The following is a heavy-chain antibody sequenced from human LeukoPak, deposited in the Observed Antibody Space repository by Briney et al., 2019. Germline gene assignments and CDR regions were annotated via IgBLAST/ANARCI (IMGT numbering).Heavy chain of an antibody. CDR2: ISAYNGKT. CDR1: GYTFSTFG. Sequence: ASVKVSCKASGYTFSTFGITWVRQAPGQGLEWMGWISAYNGKTNYAQKLQDRVTMTTDTSTSTAYMELRSLRSDDTAVYYCARPRGITYYDFWSGYYFFGYWGQGTLVTVSS. CDR3: ARPRGITYYDFWSGYYFFGY. J-gene: IGHJ4*02. V-gene: IGHV1-18*01. D-gene: IGHD3-3*01.